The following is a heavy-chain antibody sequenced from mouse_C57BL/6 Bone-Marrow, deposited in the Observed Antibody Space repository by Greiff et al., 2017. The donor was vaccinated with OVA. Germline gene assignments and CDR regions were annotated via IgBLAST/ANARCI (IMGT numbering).Heavy chain of an antibody. Sequence: VQLQQSGAELVRPGASVKLSCTASGFNIKDDYMHWVKQRPEQGLEWIGWIDPENGDTEYASKFQGKATITADTSSNTAYLQLSSLTSEDTAVYYCTVYDYDPFAYWGQGTLVTVSA. J-gene: IGHJ3*01. D-gene: IGHD2-4*01. V-gene: IGHV14-4*01. CDR3: TVYDYDPFAY. CDR1: GFNIKDDY. CDR2: IDPENGDT.